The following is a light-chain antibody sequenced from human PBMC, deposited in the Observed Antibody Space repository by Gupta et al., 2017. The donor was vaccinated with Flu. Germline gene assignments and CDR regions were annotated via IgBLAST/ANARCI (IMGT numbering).Light chain of an antibody. J-gene: IGLJ3*02. Sequence: QSALTQPPSASGSPGQSVTISCTGTSSDVGGYDYVSWYQQHPGKAPKLMIYEITKRPSGVPDRFSGSKSGNTASLTVSGLEEEEEADYYCGSYASSNNWVFGGGTKLTVL. CDR3: GSYASSNNWV. CDR2: EIT. V-gene: IGLV2-8*01. CDR1: SSDVGGYDY.